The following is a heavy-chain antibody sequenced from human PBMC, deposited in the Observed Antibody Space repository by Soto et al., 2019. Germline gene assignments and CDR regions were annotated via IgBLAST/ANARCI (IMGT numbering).Heavy chain of an antibody. V-gene: IGHV3-30-3*01. CDR2: ISYDGSNK. J-gene: IGHJ5*02. Sequence: GGSLRLSCAASGFTFSSYAMHWVRQAPGKGLEWVAVISYDGSNKYYADCVKGRFTISRDNSKNTLHLQMNSLRDEDTAVYYCARDFLGYCSGGSCYNWFDPWGKGTMVTVSS. CDR3: ARDFLGYCSGGSCYNWFDP. CDR1: GFTFSSYA. D-gene: IGHD2-15*01.